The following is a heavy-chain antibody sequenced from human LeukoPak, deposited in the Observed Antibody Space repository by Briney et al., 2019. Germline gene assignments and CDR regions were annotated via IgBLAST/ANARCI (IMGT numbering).Heavy chain of an antibody. V-gene: IGHV3-23*01. D-gene: IGHD2-21*02. CDR3: AKSQAHIVVVTAISDY. CDR2: ISGGGDVT. CDR1: DFNFVTYA. J-gene: IGHJ4*02. Sequence: PGGSLRLSCAASDFNFVTYAMSWVRQAPGKGLEWVSTISGGGDVTYYADSVKGRFTISRDNSKNTLYLQMNSLRAEDTAVYYCAKSQAHIVVVTAISDYWGQGTLVTVSS.